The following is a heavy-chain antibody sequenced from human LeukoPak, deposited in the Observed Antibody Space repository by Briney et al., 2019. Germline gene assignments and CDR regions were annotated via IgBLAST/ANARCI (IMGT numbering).Heavy chain of an antibody. V-gene: IGHV3-23*01. CDR3: AKGGGSNYYTPSI. D-gene: IGHD3-3*01. CDR2: ISASGGST. CDR1: GFTFTNYA. J-gene: IGHJ4*02. Sequence: GVSLRLSCAASGFTFTNYAMSWVRQAPGKGLEWVSGISASGGSTYYADSVKGRFTISRDNSKNTLYLQMNSLRAQDTAVYYCAKGGGSNYYTPSIWGQGTLVTVSS.